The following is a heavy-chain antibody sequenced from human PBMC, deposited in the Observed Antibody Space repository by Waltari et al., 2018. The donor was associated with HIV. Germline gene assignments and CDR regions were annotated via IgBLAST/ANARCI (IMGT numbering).Heavy chain of an antibody. Sequence: QVQLVQSGAEVKKPGASVKVSCKASGYTFTSYAMHWVRQAPGQRLEWMGWINAGNGNTKYSQKFQGRVTITRDTSASTAYMELSSLRSEDTAVYYCARGLSEVGYYGMDVWGQGTTVTVSS. CDR3: ARGLSEVGYYGMDV. CDR2: INAGNGNT. CDR1: GYTFTSYA. D-gene: IGHD1-26*01. V-gene: IGHV1-3*01. J-gene: IGHJ6*02.